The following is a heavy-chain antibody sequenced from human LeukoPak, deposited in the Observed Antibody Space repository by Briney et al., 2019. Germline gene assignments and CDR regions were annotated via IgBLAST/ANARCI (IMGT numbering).Heavy chain of an antibody. D-gene: IGHD3-22*01. Sequence: GGSLRLSCAASGFTFSSYAMSWVRQAPGKGLEWVSAISGSGGSTYYADSVKGRFTISRDNSKNTLYLQMNSLRAKDTAVYYCAKGGPPHYYDSSGSLSPHFDYWGQGTLVTVSS. V-gene: IGHV3-23*01. J-gene: IGHJ4*02. CDR1: GFTFSSYA. CDR2: ISGSGGST. CDR3: AKGGPPHYYDSSGSLSPHFDY.